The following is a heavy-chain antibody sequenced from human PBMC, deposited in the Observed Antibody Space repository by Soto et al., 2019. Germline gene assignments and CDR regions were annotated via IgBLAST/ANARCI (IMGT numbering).Heavy chain of an antibody. Sequence: PSGALSVTCAVDGGSFGGYYGSWIRQPPGKGLEWIGEINHSGSTNYNPSLKSRVTISVDTSKNQVSLKLSSVTAADTAVYYCARVSGIYYYGMDVWGQGTTVT. V-gene: IGHV4-34*01. D-gene: IGHD3-10*01. CDR2: INHSGST. CDR1: GGSFGGYY. J-gene: IGHJ6*02. CDR3: ARVSGIYYYGMDV.